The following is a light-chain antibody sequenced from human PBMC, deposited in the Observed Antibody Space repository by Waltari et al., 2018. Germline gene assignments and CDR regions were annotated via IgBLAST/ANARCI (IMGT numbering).Light chain of an antibody. CDR1: QTISTY. CDR2: GAF. Sequence: DIQMTQSPPSLSASVGDTVTITCRASQTISTYLNWYQQKPGEAPKLLIYGAFILQGGVPSRFSGTASGTEFTLTISSLQPEDFASYYCQQSYSIHRTFGQGTKVEI. J-gene: IGKJ1*01. V-gene: IGKV1-39*01. CDR3: QQSYSIHRT.